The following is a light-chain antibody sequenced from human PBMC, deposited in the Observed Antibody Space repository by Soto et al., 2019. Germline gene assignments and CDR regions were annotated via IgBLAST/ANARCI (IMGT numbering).Light chain of an antibody. CDR1: QSLLHSNGYNY. Sequence: DIVMIQSPLSLPVTPGEPASISCRSSQSLLHSNGYNYLHWYLQRPGQSPQLLIYFGSIRASGVPGRFSGSGSGTDFTLKISRVEAEDVGVYYCMQATQTRTFGQGTKVEIK. J-gene: IGKJ1*01. V-gene: IGKV2-28*01. CDR2: FGS. CDR3: MQATQTRT.